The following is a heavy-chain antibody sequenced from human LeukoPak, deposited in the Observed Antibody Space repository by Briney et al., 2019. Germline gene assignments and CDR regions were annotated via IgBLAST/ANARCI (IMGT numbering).Heavy chain of an antibody. J-gene: IGHJ4*02. CDR2: ISAYNGNT. D-gene: IGHD2-2*01. CDR3: AREDCSSTSCSPPFDY. V-gene: IGHV1-18*01. Sequence: ASVKVSCKASGYTLTSYGISWVRQAPGQGLEWMGWISAYNGNTNYAQKLQGRVTMTTDTSTSTAYMELRSLRSDDTAVYYCAREDCSSTSCSPPFDYWGQGTLVTVSS. CDR1: GYTLTSYG.